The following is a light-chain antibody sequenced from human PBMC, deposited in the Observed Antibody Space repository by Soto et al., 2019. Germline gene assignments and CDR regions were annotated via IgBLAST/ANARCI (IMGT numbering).Light chain of an antibody. CDR2: AAS. CDR3: QQSYSTPRT. Sequence: DIQMTQCPSSLSASVGDRVGITCRASQSISSYLNWYQQKPGKAPKLLIYAASSLQSGVPSRFSGSGSGTDFTLTISSLQPEDFATYYCQQSYSTPRTFGQGTKVDIK. J-gene: IGKJ1*01. CDR1: QSISSY. V-gene: IGKV1-39*01.